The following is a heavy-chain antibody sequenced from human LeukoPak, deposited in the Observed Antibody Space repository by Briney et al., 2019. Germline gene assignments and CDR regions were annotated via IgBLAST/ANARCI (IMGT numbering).Heavy chain of an antibody. V-gene: IGHV4-30-4*08. Sequence: SQTLSLTCTVSGRSISSCDYWWSRIRQPRGKGLEWIWYIYYCGSTYYNPYLKSRVTITVDTSKNQFSLKLSSVTAAHTAVYYCARSVGRGVYYDISGYLDYWGQGTLVTVSS. D-gene: IGHD3-22*01. CDR1: GRSISSCDYW. J-gene: IGHJ4*02. CDR3: ARSVGRGVYYDISGYLDY. CDR2: IYYCGST.